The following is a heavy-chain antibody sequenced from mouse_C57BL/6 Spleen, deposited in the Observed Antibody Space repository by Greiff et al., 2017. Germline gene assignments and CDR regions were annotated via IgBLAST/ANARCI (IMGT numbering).Heavy chain of an antibody. CDR1: GYTFTSYG. CDR3: ARWELRRDYYARDY. J-gene: IGHJ4*01. Sequence: QVQLQQSGAELARPGASVKLSCKASGYTFTSYGISWVKQRTGQGLEWIGEIYPRSGNTYYNEKFKGKATLTADKSSSTAYMELRSLTSEDSAVYFCARWELRRDYYARDYWGQGTSVTVSS. D-gene: IGHD4-1*01. V-gene: IGHV1-81*01. CDR2: IYPRSGNT.